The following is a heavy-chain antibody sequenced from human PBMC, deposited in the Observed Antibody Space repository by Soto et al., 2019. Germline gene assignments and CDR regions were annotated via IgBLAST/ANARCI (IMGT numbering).Heavy chain of an antibody. D-gene: IGHD5-18*01. Sequence: EVQLVESGGGLVQPGGSLRLSCAASGFIFSSYSMNWVRQAPGKGLEWVSYISTSSSSIYYADSVKGRFTISRDNAKNSLYLQMNSLRDEEAAVYYCAGERGYRYGYSDYWGQGTLVTVSS. CDR2: ISTSSSSI. V-gene: IGHV3-48*02. CDR1: GFIFSSYS. J-gene: IGHJ4*02. CDR3: AGERGYRYGYSDY.